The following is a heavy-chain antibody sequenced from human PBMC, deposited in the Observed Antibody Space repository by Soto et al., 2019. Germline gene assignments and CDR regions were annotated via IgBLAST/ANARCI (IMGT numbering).Heavy chain of an antibody. J-gene: IGHJ4*02. V-gene: IGHV1-69*02. CDR2: VIPMVGMS. CDR3: ATNYGSGSAHFDS. CDR1: GGTFNFYS. D-gene: IGHD3-10*01. Sequence: QVQLVQSGAEVKKPGSSVKVSCTASGGTFNFYSISWVRQAPGQGLEWVGRVIPMVGMSEYAQKFQGRVTITADKYTSTAYMNLRSLRSEDTAVYYCATNYGSGSAHFDSWGQGTLVTVSS.